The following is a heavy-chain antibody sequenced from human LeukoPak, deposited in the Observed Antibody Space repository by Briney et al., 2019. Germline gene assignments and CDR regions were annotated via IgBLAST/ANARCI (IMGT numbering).Heavy chain of an antibody. CDR3: ARDRVRIASYYFDS. J-gene: IGHJ4*02. Sequence: GGSLRLSCAASGFTFSSYGMHWVRQAPGKGLEWVAVISYDGSNKYYADSVKGRFTISRDNSKNTLYLQMNSLRAEDTAVYYCARDRVRIASYYFDSWGQGTLVTVSS. CDR1: GFTFSSYG. CDR2: ISYDGSNK. V-gene: IGHV3-30*03. D-gene: IGHD6-13*01.